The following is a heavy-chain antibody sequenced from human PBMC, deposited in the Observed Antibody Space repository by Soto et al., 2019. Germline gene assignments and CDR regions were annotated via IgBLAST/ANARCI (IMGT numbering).Heavy chain of an antibody. V-gene: IGHV5-51*01. D-gene: IGHD3-3*01. CDR1: GYKVSTWHNFTSYW. CDR2: IYPGDSDT. Sequence: GESLKISCMGSGYKVSTWHNFTSYWIAWVRQMPGEGLEWMGIIYPGDSDTRYSPSFQGQVTISADKSINSVYLQWSSLKATDTAMYYCARHAYDFCSGHHNPPYYYGMDVWRQGTTVTVSS. CDR3: ARHAYDFCSGHHNPPYYYGMDV. J-gene: IGHJ6*02.